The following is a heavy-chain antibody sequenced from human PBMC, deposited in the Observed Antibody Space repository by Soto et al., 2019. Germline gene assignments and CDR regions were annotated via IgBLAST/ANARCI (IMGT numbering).Heavy chain of an antibody. CDR1: GFSLSTSGMC. CDR2: IDWDDDK. CDR3: ARIRGGYDIYYYGMGY. V-gene: IGHV2-70*11. J-gene: IGHJ4*02. Sequence: SGPTLVNPTQTLRLTCTFSGFSLSTSGMCVSWIRQPPGKALEWLARIDWDDDKYYSTSLKTRLTISKDTSKNQVVLTMTNMDPVDTATYYCARIRGGYDIYYYGMGYWGQGALVTVSS. D-gene: IGHD5-12*01.